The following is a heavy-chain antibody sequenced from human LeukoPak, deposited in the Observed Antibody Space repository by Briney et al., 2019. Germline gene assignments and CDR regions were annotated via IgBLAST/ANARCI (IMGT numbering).Heavy chain of an antibody. CDR2: IYYSGSP. J-gene: IGHJ5*02. V-gene: IGHV4-59*01. CDR1: GDSMSNYY. CDR3: ARGGYYDGNGFSLRHNWFDP. Sequence: PSETLSLTCTVSGDSMSNYYWSWIRQPPGKGLEWIGYIYYSGSPNYNPSLKSRVTISVDTSKNQFSLKLSSVTAADTAAYYCARGGYYDGNGFSLRHNWFDPWGQGTLVTVSS. D-gene: IGHD3-22*01.